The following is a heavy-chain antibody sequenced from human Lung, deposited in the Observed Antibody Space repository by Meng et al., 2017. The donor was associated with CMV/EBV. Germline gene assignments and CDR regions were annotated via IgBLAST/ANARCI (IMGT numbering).Heavy chain of an antibody. CDR3: ARVGRNFYGMDV. CDR2: IIPILGIA. D-gene: IGHD1-14*01. V-gene: IGHV1-69*02. J-gene: IGHJ6*02. CDR1: GGTFSSYT. Sequence: SXXVSXKASGGTFSSYTISWVRQAPGQGLEWMGRIIPILGIANYAQKFQGRVTITVDKSTSTAYMELSSLRSEDTAVYYCARVGRNFYGMDVWGQGTTVTVSS.